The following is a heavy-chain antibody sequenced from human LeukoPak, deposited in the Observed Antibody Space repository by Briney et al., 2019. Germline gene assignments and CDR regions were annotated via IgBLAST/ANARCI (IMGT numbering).Heavy chain of an antibody. D-gene: IGHD4-23*01. V-gene: IGHV5-51*01. CDR3: ATVIDDYGDNGAY. J-gene: IGHJ4*02. CDR1: GYRFTTNW. Sequence: GESLKISCKGSGYRFTTNWIGWVRQMPGKGLEWMWIISPGDSDARYSPSFRGQVTISADKSISTAYLQWSSLKASDTAMYYCATVIDDYGDNGAYWGQGTLVTVSS. CDR2: ISPGDSDA.